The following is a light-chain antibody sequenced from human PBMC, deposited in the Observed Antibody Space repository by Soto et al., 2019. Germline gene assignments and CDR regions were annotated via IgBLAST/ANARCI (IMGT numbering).Light chain of an antibody. CDR1: SSDVGSYNR. CDR2: EVS. Sequence: QSVLTQPPSVSGSPGQSVTISCSGTSSDVGSYNRVSWYQQAPGTAPKVMIYEVSNRPSGVPDRFSGSKSGNTASLTISGLQPEDEADYYCYSSTSSNTYVSGTGTKVTVL. J-gene: IGLJ1*01. V-gene: IGLV2-18*02. CDR3: YSSTSSNTYV.